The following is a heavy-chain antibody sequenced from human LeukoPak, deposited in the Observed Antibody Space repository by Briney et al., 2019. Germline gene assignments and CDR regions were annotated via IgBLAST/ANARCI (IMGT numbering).Heavy chain of an antibody. CDR2: ISSSSRYI. CDR3: ARSGYNRFDY. CDR1: GFTFSNCS. D-gene: IGHD5-24*01. Sequence: GGSLRLSCAASGFTFSNCSMNWVRQAPGKGLEWVSSISSSSRYIYYADSVKGRFTISRDNAKNSLYLQMNSLRAEDTAVYYCARSGYNRFDYWGQGTLVTVSS. J-gene: IGHJ4*02. V-gene: IGHV3-21*04.